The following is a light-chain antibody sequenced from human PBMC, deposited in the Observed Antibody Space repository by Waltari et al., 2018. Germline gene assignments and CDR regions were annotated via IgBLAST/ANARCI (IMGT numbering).Light chain of an antibody. CDR2: SSS. Sequence: AIQLTQSPSSLSASVGDSVTITCRQSQGIRNDLGWYQQNPGKAPKLLIYSSSSLDSEVPSRFSGSGSGTDFTLTLSNLQPEDFATYYCLQDYDYPRTFGQGTKVEIK. CDR1: QGIRND. J-gene: IGKJ1*01. V-gene: IGKV1-6*01. CDR3: LQDYDYPRT.